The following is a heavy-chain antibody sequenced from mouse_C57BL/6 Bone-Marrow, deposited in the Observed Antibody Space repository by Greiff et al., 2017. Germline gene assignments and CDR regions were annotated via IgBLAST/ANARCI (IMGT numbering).Heavy chain of an antibody. J-gene: IGHJ3*01. V-gene: IGHV1-50*01. CDR2: FDPSDSYT. D-gene: IGHD2-4*01. Sequence: QVQLKQPGAELVKPGASVKLSCKASGYTFTSYWMQWLKQRPGQGLEWIGEFDPSDSYTNYNQKFTGKATLIVATSASTSYMQLCSVTSEDSAVYYWARDDYARFAYWGQGTLVTVSA. CDR1: GYTFTSYW. CDR3: ARDDYARFAY.